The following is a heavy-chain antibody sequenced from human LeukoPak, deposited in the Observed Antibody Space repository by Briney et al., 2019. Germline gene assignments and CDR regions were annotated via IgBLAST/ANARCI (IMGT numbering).Heavy chain of an antibody. CDR1: GFTLSHYG. CDR2: ISDSGGST. Sequence: GGSLRLSCAASGFTLSHYGMSWVRQAPGKGLEWVSTISDSGGSTYYADSVKGRFTISRDNSKNTLYLQMNSLRAEDTAVYYCAKDSSGIPSDYWGQGTLVTVSS. V-gene: IGHV3-23*01. J-gene: IGHJ4*02. D-gene: IGHD3-22*01. CDR3: AKDSSGIPSDY.